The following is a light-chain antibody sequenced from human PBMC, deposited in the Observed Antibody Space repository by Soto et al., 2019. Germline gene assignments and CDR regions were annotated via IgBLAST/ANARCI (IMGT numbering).Light chain of an antibody. J-gene: IGLJ1*01. V-gene: IGLV2-14*01. CDR3: SSYTSSSTLV. Sequence: QSVLTQPASVSGSPGQSISISCTGTSSDVGGYNYVSWYQQHPGKAPKLMIYDVNNRPSGVSDRFSGSKSGNTASLTISGLQAEDEADYYCSSYTSSSTLVFGTGTKHTV. CDR1: SSDVGGYNY. CDR2: DVN.